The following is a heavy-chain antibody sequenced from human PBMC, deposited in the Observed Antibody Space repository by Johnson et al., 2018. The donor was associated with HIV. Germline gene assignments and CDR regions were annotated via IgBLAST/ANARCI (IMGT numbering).Heavy chain of an antibody. Sequence: QVQLVESVGGVVQPGRSLRLSCAASGVTFSTYAMHWVRQAPGKGLEWVAVISYYGSNKYCADSVKGRFTISRDNSKNTLYLQMDSLRAEDTAVYYCAREGRGYNYLGAFDIWGQGTMVTVSS. V-gene: IGHV3-30-3*01. CDR1: GVTFSTYA. CDR2: ISYYGSNK. CDR3: AREGRGYNYLGAFDI. J-gene: IGHJ3*02. D-gene: IGHD5-24*01.